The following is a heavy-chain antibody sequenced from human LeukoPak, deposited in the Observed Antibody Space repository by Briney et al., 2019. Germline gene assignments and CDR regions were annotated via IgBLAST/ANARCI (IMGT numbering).Heavy chain of an antibody. CDR1: GLPVRSKY. CDR3: ARDGRGDLTWIQLWSPFDY. J-gene: IGHJ4*02. CDR2: IYSGGKT. V-gene: IGHV3-53*05. D-gene: IGHD5-18*01. Sequence: PGGSLRLSCAASGLPVRSKYMTSVRQAPAKGLEWDSAIYSGGKTYYADSVKGRLTLSRDNYNNTQYLQKNSLRTEDTAVYYCARDGRGDLTWIQLWSPFDYWGQGILVTVSS.